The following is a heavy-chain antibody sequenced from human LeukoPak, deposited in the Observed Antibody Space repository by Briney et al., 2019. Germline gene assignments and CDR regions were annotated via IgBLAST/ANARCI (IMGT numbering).Heavy chain of an antibody. Sequence: SETLSLTCTVSGGSISSSSYYWGWIRQPPGKGLEWIGSIYHSGSTYYNPSLKSRVTISVDTSKNQFSLKLSSVTAADTAVYYCARHLDPGSSFDYWGQGTLVTVSS. D-gene: IGHD2-15*01. CDR3: ARHLDPGSSFDY. V-gene: IGHV4-39*01. CDR2: IYHSGST. J-gene: IGHJ4*02. CDR1: GGSISSSSYY.